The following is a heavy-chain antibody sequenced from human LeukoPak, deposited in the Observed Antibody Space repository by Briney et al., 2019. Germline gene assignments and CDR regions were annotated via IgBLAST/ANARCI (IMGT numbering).Heavy chain of an antibody. CDR3: AKDLSIAARRRDY. J-gene: IGHJ4*02. V-gene: IGHV3-30*02. CDR1: GFTFSSYG. Sequence: GGSLRLSCAASGFTFSSYGMHWVCQTPGKGLEWVAFIRNDGSNKNYADSVKGRFTISRDNSKNTLYLQMNSLRAEDTAVYYCAKDLSIAARRRDYWGQGTLVTVSS. CDR2: IRNDGSNK. D-gene: IGHD6-6*01.